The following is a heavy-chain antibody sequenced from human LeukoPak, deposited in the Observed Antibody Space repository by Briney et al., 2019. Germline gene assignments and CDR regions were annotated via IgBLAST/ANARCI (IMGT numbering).Heavy chain of an antibody. CDR2: INTSTGNP. J-gene: IGHJ4*02. Sequence: ASVKVSCKASGYTFTSYAMNWVRQAPGQGLEWMGWINTSTGNPTYAQAFTGRFVFSLDTSVSTAYLQISSLKAEDTAVYYCARWAYDSGGYSQYYFDYWGQGTLVTVSS. CDR3: ARWAYDSGGYSQYYFDY. CDR1: GYTFTSYA. V-gene: IGHV7-4-1*02. D-gene: IGHD3-22*01.